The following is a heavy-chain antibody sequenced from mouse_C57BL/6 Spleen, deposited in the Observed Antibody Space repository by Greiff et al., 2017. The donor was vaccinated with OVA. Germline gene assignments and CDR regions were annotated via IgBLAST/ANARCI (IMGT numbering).Heavy chain of an antibody. CDR3: ARGTTVVATNYYAMDY. Sequence: QVHVKQSGAELVKPGASVKLSCKASGYTFTSYWMHWVKQRPGQGLEWIGMIHPNSGSTNYNEKFKSKATLTVDKSSSTAYMQLSSLTAEDSAVYYCARGTTVVATNYYAMDYWGQGTSGTVSS. D-gene: IGHD1-1*01. CDR1: GYTFTSYW. CDR2: IHPNSGST. V-gene: IGHV1-64*01. J-gene: IGHJ4*01.